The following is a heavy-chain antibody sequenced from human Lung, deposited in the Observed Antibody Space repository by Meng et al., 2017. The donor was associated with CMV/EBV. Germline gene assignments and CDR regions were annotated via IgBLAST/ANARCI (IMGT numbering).Heavy chain of an antibody. D-gene: IGHD6-25*01. CDR3: ARESRGAAACWRWFHP. CDR2: IVPILVIS. J-gene: IGHJ5*02. V-gene: IGHV1-69*10. Sequence: FSIYPILRLLQPPRQGLEWMEGIVPILVISNYALNFLLRVTIAAHISTRTAYMELISLRSDDTAVYCCARESRGAAACWRWFHPWGQGTLVTVSS. CDR1: FSIYP.